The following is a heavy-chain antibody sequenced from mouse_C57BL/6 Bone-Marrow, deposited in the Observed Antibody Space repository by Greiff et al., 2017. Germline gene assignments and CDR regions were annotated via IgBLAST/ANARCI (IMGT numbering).Heavy chain of an antibody. J-gene: IGHJ1*03. Sequence: EVQLVESGAELVRPGASVKLSCTASGFNIKDDYMHWVKQRPEQGLEWIGWIDPENGDTEYASKFQGKATITADTSSNTAYLQLSSLTSEDTAVYYCTTEGWYFDVWGTGTTVTVSS. CDR2: IDPENGDT. V-gene: IGHV14-4*01. CDR3: TTEGWYFDV. CDR1: GFNIKDDY.